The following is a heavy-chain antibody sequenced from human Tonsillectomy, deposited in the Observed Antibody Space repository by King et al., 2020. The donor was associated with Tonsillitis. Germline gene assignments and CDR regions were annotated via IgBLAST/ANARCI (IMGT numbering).Heavy chain of an antibody. Sequence: QVASGGGVVQPGRSLRLSCAASGFIFSNYTMHWVRQTPGKGLEWVAVISSDGSNKYYANSVKGRFTISRDNSKKTLYLRMNSLRAEDTAVYYCATLLVDSGSYYNNWFDPWGQGTLVTVSS. V-gene: IGHV3-30-3*01. CDR3: ATLLVDSGSYYNNWFDP. J-gene: IGHJ5*02. CDR1: GFIFSNYT. D-gene: IGHD3-10*01. CDR2: ISSDGSNK.